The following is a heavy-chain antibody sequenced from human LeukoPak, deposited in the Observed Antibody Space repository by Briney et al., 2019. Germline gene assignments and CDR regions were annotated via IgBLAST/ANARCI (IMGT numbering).Heavy chain of an antibody. V-gene: IGHV4-59*08. CDR2: IYYSGST. J-gene: IGHJ6*03. CDR3: ARSPPPYYYYYMDV. CDR1: GGSISSYY. Sequence: KPSETLSLTCTVSGGSISSYYWSWIRQPPGKGLEWIGYIYYSGSTNYNPSLKSRVTISVDTSKNQFSLKLSSVTAADTAVYYCARSPPPYYYYYMDVWGKGTTVTISS.